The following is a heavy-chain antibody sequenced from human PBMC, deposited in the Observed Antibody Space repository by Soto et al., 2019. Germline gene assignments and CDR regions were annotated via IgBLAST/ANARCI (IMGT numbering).Heavy chain of an antibody. CDR3: AKAYSSSQFFDY. J-gene: IGHJ4*02. Sequence: EVQLVESGGGLVQPGRSLRLSCAASGFTFDDYAMHWVRQAPGKGLEWVSGVSWNSGSIGYADCVKGRFTISRDNAKNSLYLQMNSLRAEDTALYYCAKAYSSSQFFDYWGQGTLVTVSS. CDR1: GFTFDDYA. V-gene: IGHV3-9*01. CDR2: VSWNSGSI. D-gene: IGHD6-6*01.